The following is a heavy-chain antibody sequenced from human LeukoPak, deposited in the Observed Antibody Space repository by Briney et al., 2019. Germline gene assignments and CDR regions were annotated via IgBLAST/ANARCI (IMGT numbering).Heavy chain of an antibody. CDR2: ISGSGGST. D-gene: IGHD3-10*01. CDR3: AKSAYGSGSFYYFDY. V-gene: IGHV3-23*01. Sequence: GGSLRLSWAASGFIFSGYAMSWVRQAPGKGLEWVSAISGSGGSTYYADSVKGRFTISRDNSKNTLYLQMNSLRAEDTAVYYCAKSAYGSGSFYYFDYWGQGTLVTVSS. CDR1: GFIFSGYA. J-gene: IGHJ4*02.